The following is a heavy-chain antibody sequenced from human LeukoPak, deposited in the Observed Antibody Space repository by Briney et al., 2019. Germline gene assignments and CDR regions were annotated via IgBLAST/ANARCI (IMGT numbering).Heavy chain of an antibody. Sequence: GRSLRLSCAASGFTFSYYGIHSVRQAPGKGLEWVAVISYDATNKYYTDSVKGRFTISRDNSKNTLYLQMNSLRAEDTAVYYCARDQDVAAAGTWGSLDYWGQGTLVTVSS. CDR2: ISYDATNK. CDR3: ARDQDVAAAGTWGSLDY. V-gene: IGHV3-30*03. J-gene: IGHJ4*02. D-gene: IGHD6-13*01. CDR1: GFTFSYYG.